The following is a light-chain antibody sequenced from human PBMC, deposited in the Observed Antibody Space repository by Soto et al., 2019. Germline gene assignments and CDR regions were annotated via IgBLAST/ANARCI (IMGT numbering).Light chain of an antibody. CDR1: QSVSNN. V-gene: IGKV3-15*01. J-gene: IGKJ5*01. CDR3: QQYNNWPPIT. Sequence: SPGERVTLSCRASQSVSNNYLAWYQQKPGQAPRLLIYDTSTRATGIPARFSGSGSGTELTLTISSLQSEDFAVYYCQQYNNWPPITFGQGTRLEIK. CDR2: DTS.